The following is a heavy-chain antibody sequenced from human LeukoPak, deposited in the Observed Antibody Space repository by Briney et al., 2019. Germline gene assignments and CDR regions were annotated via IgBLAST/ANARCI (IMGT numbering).Heavy chain of an antibody. CDR1: GFTFSEYY. Sequence: ASVKVSCKASGFTFSEYYMHWVRQAPGQGLEWMGWLNPKTGGTNYAQKFQGRVTMTRDTSITTAYMELSRLTSDDTALYYCARDRYGSGSLVDYWGQGTLVTVSS. CDR2: LNPKTGGT. J-gene: IGHJ4*02. CDR3: ARDRYGSGSLVDY. V-gene: IGHV1-2*02. D-gene: IGHD3-10*01.